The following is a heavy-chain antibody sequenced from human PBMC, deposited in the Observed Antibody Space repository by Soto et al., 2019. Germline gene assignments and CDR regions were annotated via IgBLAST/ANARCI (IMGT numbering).Heavy chain of an antibody. D-gene: IGHD2-2*01. CDR1: GFSFSSYG. V-gene: IGHV3-30*18. Sequence: PGGSLRLSCAASGFSFSSYGMHWVRQAQGKGLEWVAFVSSDGNNKYYADSVKGRFTISRDNSKSTMFLQVDSLRVDDTAIYYCAKDRVIQLLPIWPDPWGQGTLVTVSS. J-gene: IGHJ5*02. CDR2: VSSDGNNK. CDR3: AKDRVIQLLPIWPDP.